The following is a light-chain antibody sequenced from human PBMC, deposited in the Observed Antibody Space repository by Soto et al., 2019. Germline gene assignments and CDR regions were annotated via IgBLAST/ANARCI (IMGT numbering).Light chain of an antibody. Sequence: EIVMTQSPGTLSVSPGERVTLSCRASQSVAGDLAWYQQKPGQPPRLLIYGASARATGVPAKFSGSGSGTEFTLTISSLQSEDFAVYYCQQFNNWPPTFGQGTKLEIK. CDR3: QQFNNWPPT. CDR2: GAS. CDR1: QSVAGD. J-gene: IGKJ2*01. V-gene: IGKV3-15*01.